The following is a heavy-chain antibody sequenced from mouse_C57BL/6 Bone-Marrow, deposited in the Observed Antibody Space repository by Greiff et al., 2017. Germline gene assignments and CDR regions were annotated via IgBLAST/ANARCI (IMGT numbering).Heavy chain of an antibody. J-gene: IGHJ2*01. Sequence: QVQLKQPGAELVQPGASVTLSCKASGYTFTRYWMHWVKQRPGRGLEWIGRIDPNSGGTKYNEKFKSKATLTVDKTSSTAYMQLSSLTSEYSSVYYCARSPSGNYGSYYFDYWGQGTTLTVSS. V-gene: IGHV1-72*01. CDR3: ARSPSGNYGSYYFDY. CDR1: GYTFTRYW. D-gene: IGHD2-1*01. CDR2: IDPNSGGT.